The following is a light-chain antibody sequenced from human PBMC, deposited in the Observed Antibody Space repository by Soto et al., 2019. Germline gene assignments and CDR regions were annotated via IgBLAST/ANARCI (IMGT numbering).Light chain of an antibody. V-gene: IGKV3-11*01. CDR2: DAS. CDR1: QSVSSY. J-gene: IGKJ5*01. Sequence: EIVWTQSPATLSLSPGERATLSCRSSQSVSSYLAWYQQKPGQAPRLLIYDASKRATGIPARFSGTGSETDFTLTISGLQSEDSAIYYCQQRSDWPITFGQGTRLEIK. CDR3: QQRSDWPIT.